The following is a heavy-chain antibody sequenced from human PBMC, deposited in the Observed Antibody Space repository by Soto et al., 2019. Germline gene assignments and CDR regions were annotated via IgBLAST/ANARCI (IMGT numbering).Heavy chain of an antibody. J-gene: IGHJ4*02. V-gene: IGHV1-8*01. Sequence: QVQLVQSGAEVKKPGASVKVSCKASGYTFTSYDINWVRQATGQGLEWMGWMNPNSGNTGYAQKFQGRVTMTRNTSISTAYMELSSLRSEDTAVYYCARVGAGTPYIGYGNFDYWGQGTLVTVSS. D-gene: IGHD5-12*01. CDR3: ARVGAGTPYIGYGNFDY. CDR2: MNPNSGNT. CDR1: GYTFTSYD.